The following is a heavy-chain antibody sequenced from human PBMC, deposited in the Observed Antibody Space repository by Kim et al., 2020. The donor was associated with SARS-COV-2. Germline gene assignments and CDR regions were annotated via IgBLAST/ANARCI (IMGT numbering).Heavy chain of an antibody. CDR1: GFTFSSYA. V-gene: IGHV3-23*01. J-gene: IGHJ4*02. D-gene: IGHD4-4*01. Sequence: GGSLRLSCAASGFTFSSYALSWVRQAPGKGLEWVSRISASGGGTYYADSVQGRFTISRDNSKNALNLEMNSLRAEDTALYYCAKVTTVTAPFYGYWGQGTLVTVSS. CDR2: ISASGGGT. CDR3: AKVTTVTAPFYGY.